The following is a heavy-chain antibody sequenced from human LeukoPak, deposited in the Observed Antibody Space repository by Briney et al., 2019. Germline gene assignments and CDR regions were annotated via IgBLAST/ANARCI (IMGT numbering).Heavy chain of an antibody. J-gene: IGHJ6*01. V-gene: IGHV4-59*08. D-gene: IGHD3-3*01. CDR2: IYYSGST. CDR1: GGSISSYY. CDR3: SRLRPPSNYDFWSRYYTGTVPHGMDV. Sequence: PSETLSLTCTVSGGSISSYYWSWIRQPPGKGLEWIGYIYYSGSTNYNPSLKSRVSISVDTYKNQFYLKLSSVTAADAAVYYCSRLRPPSNYDFWSRYYTGTVPHGMDVWRQGTTVTVSS.